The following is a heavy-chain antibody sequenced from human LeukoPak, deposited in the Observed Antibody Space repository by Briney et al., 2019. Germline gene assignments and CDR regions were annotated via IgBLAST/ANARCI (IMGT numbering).Heavy chain of an antibody. D-gene: IGHD1-1*01. V-gene: IGHV1-69*13. Sequence: ASVKVSCKASGGTFSSYAISWVRQAPGQGLEWMGGIIPIFGTANYAQKFQGRVTITADESTSTAYMELSSLRSEDTAVYYCARENNWNDGDHGMDVWGQGTTVTVSS. CDR1: GGTFSSYA. J-gene: IGHJ6*02. CDR3: ARENNWNDGDHGMDV. CDR2: IIPIFGTA.